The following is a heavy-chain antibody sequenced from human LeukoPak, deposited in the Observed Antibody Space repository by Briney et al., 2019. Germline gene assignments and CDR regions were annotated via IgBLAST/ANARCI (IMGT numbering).Heavy chain of an antibody. J-gene: IGHJ5*02. CDR2: INHSGST. Sequence: PSETLSLTCAVYGGSFSGYYWSWIRQPPGKGLEWIGEINHSGSTNYNPSLKSRVTISVDTSKNQFSLTLTSVTAADTAIYYCARHPARSNWFDPWGQGILVTVSS. CDR3: ARHPARSNWFDP. CDR1: GGSFSGYY. V-gene: IGHV4-34*01.